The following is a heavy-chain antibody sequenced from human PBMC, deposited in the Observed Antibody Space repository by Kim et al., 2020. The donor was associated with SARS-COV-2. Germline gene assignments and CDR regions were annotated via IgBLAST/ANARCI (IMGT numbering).Heavy chain of an antibody. CDR3: ARVPPLYYDFWRPPPRDGMDV. Sequence: GGSLRLSCAASGFTFSSYEMNWVRQAPGKGLEWVSYISSSGSTIYYADSVKGRFTISRDNAKNSLYLQMNSLRAEDTAVYYCARVPPLYYDFWRPPPRDGMDVWGQGTTVTVSS. V-gene: IGHV3-48*03. D-gene: IGHD3-3*01. CDR1: GFTFSSYE. CDR2: ISSSGSTI. J-gene: IGHJ6*02.